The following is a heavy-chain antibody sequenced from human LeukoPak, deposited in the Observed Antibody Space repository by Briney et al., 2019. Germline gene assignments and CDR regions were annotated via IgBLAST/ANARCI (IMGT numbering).Heavy chain of an antibody. Sequence: ASVKVSCKASGYTFTGYYMHWVRQAPGQGLEWMGWINAGNGNTKYSQEFQGRVTITRDTSASTAYMEPSSLRSEDMAVYYCARIAAAGNLDYWGQGTLVTVSS. D-gene: IGHD6-13*01. J-gene: IGHJ4*02. CDR1: GYTFTGYY. CDR2: INAGNGNT. V-gene: IGHV1-3*03. CDR3: ARIAAAGNLDY.